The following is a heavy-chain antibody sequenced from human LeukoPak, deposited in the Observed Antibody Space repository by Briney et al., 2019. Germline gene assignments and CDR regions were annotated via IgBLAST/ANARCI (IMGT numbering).Heavy chain of an antibody. CDR1: GGSFSGYY. CDR2: INHSGST. V-gene: IGHV4-34*01. CDR3: ARGPISLYCSSTSCYSGYDY. Sequence: PSETLSLTCAVYGGSFSGYYWSWIRQPPGKGLEWIGEINHSGSTNYNPSLKGRVTISVDTSKNQFSLKLSSVTAADTAVYYCARGPISLYCSSTSCYSGYDYWGQGTLVTVSS. J-gene: IGHJ4*02. D-gene: IGHD2-2*01.